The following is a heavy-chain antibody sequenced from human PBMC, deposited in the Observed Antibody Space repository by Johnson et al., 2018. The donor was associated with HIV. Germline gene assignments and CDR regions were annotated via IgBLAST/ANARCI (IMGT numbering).Heavy chain of an antibody. CDR3: AKEQLLRAFDI. Sequence: MLLVESGGGLIQPGGSLRLSCAASGFAVRSKDMNWVRQAPGKGLEWVSLIYTDGRTYYAGSVKGRFSISRDNSKNTLYLQMNSLRAEDTAVYYCAKEQLLRAFDIWGQGTMVTVSS. J-gene: IGHJ3*02. CDR2: IYTDGRT. V-gene: IGHV3-53*01. D-gene: IGHD2-15*01. CDR1: GFAVRSKD.